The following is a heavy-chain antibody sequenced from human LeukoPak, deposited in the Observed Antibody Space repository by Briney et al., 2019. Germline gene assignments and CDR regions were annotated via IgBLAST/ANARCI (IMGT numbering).Heavy chain of an antibody. CDR1: GFTVSSNY. D-gene: IGHD4-11*01. CDR2: IYSGGST. Sequence: GGSLRLSCAASGFTVSSNYMSWVRQAPGKGLEWVSVIYSGGSTYYADSVKGRFTISRDNSKNTLYLQMNSLRAEDTAVYYCARQAGQYYFDYWGQGTLVTVSS. CDR3: ARQAGQYYFDY. V-gene: IGHV3-53*01. J-gene: IGHJ4*02.